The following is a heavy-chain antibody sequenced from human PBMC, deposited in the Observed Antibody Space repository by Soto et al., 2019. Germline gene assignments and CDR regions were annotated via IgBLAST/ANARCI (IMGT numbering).Heavy chain of an antibody. V-gene: IGHV5-10-1*01. J-gene: IGHJ6*02. CDR1: GYSFTSYW. Sequence: GESLKISCKGSGYSFTSYWISWVRQMPGKGLEWMGRIDPSDSYTNYSPSFQGHVTISADKPISTAYLQWSSLKASDTAMYYCAINIPLYCSSTSCANYGMDVWGQGTTVTVSS. CDR2: IDPSDSYT. CDR3: AINIPLYCSSTSCANYGMDV. D-gene: IGHD2-2*01.